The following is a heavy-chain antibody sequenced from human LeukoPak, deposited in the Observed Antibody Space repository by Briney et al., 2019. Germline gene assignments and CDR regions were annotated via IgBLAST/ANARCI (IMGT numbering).Heavy chain of an antibody. J-gene: IGHJ4*02. CDR1: GFTFSSYA. CDR2: ISGNGDTT. CDR3: AKDPGNDTLVRGVSPH. Sequence: PGGSLRLSCAASGFTFSSYAMNWVRQAPGKGLEWVSAISGNGDTTYYADSVKGRFTISRDNSRNTLYLQMNSLRGEDTAEYYCAKDPGNDTLVRGVSPHWGQGTLVTVSS. V-gene: IGHV3-23*01. D-gene: IGHD3-10*01.